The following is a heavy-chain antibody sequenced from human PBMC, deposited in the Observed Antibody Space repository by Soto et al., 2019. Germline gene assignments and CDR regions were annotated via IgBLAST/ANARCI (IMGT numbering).Heavy chain of an antibody. Sequence: QVQLVQSGAEVKKPGSSVKVSCKASGGTFSSYAISWVRQAPGQGLEWMGGIIPIFGTANYAQKFQGRVTITADESTSTAHMELGSLRSEDTAVYYCAAPPPGYCSSTSCYASEYYFDYWGQGTLVTVSS. D-gene: IGHD2-2*01. CDR3: AAPPPGYCSSTSCYASEYYFDY. J-gene: IGHJ4*02. CDR2: IIPIFGTA. V-gene: IGHV1-69*01. CDR1: GGTFSSYA.